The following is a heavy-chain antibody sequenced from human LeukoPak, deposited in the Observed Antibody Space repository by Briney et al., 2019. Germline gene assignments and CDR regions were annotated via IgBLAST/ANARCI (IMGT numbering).Heavy chain of an antibody. J-gene: IGHJ4*02. CDR2: ITGSGGGT. V-gene: IGHV3-23*01. CDR3: AKGTYHEGNSYLYYFDY. Sequence: PGGSLRLSCAASGFTFSSYAMSWVRQAPGKGLEWVSSITGSGGGTYYVDSVKGRFTISRGNSKNTLYLQMNSLRAEDTAVYYCAKGTYHEGNSYLYYFDYWGQGTLVTVSS. D-gene: IGHD2/OR15-2a*01. CDR1: GFTFSSYA.